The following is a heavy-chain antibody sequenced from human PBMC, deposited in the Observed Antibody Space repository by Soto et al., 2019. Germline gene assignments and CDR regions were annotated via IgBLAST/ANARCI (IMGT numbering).Heavy chain of an antibody. J-gene: IGHJ6*02. V-gene: IGHV4-59*12. D-gene: IGHD1-26*01. CDR2: IYNNGRT. CDR1: GGSISSSS. CDR3: ARGSLSYNYGMDV. Sequence: SETLSLTCTVSGGSISSSSWSWIRQPPGRGLEWIGYIYNNGRTDYNPSLKSRVTISVDTSKNHFSLQLNSVTPEDTAVYYCARGSLSYNYGMDVWGQGTTVTVSS.